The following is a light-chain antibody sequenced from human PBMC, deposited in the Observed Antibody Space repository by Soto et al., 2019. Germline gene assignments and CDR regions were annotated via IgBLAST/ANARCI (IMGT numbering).Light chain of an antibody. V-gene: IGLV2-14*03. CDR3: CSYTASNTLL. Sequence: QSALTQPASVPGSPGQSITISCTGTSSDVGGYNYVSWYQHHPGKAPKLLIHDVTNRPSGVSNRFSGSKSGDTASLTISGLQAEDEAEYYCCSYTASNTLLFGGGTKVTVL. CDR1: SSDVGGYNY. CDR2: DVT. J-gene: IGLJ3*02.